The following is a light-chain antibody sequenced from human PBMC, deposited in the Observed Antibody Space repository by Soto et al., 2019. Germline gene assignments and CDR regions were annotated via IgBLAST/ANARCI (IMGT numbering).Light chain of an antibody. Sequence: EIVLTQSPGTLSLSPGERATLSCRASQSVSSTYLAWYQQKPGQAPRLLIYGASSRATGTPDRFSGSGSATDFTLTISRLEPEDFAVYYCQYYGSSPSTFGQGTKVDIK. CDR1: QSVSSTY. V-gene: IGKV3-20*01. J-gene: IGKJ1*01. CDR2: GAS. CDR3: QYYGSSPST.